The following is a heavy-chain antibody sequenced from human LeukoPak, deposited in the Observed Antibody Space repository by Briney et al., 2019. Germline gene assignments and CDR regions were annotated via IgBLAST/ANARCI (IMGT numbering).Heavy chain of an antibody. D-gene: IGHD5-12*01. CDR3: ARLRGATIRVGYYYYGMDF. Sequence: SETLSLTCTVSGGSISSYYWSWIRQTPGKGGGWSGHIYYSGSTNYNHSLKSRVTISVDTSKNQFSLKLSSVTAADTAVYYCARLRGATIRVGYYYYGMDFWGQGTTVTVSS. J-gene: IGHJ6*02. CDR1: GGSISSYY. V-gene: IGHV4-59*08. CDR2: IYYSGST.